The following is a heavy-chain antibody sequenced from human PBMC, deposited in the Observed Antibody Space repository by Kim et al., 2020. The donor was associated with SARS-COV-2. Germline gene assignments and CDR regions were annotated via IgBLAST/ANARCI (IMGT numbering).Heavy chain of an antibody. CDR2: INWDGGST. J-gene: IGHJ6*01. D-gene: IGHD3-22*01. CDR1: GFKFDDYG. V-gene: IGHV3-20*04. CDR3: ARVGGYYDSSGYYNYYYG. Sequence: GGSLRLSCTTSGFKFDDYGMSWVRHVPGKGLDWVSTINWDGGSTGLADSVKGRFTISRDNAQNSLYLQMNNLRAEDTALYYCARVGGYYDSSGYYNYYYG.